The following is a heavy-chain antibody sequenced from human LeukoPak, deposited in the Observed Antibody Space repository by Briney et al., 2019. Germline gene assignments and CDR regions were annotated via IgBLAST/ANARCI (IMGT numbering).Heavy chain of an antibody. V-gene: IGHV4-34*01. J-gene: IGHJ4*02. CDR3: ARRRGIVVVMLSSTGSYYFDY. CDR1: GGSFSGYY. CDR2: SNHSGST. D-gene: IGHD3-22*01. Sequence: SETLSLTCAVYGGSFSGYYWSWIRQPPGKGLEWIGESNHSGSTNYNPSLKSRVTISVDTSKNQFSLKLSSVTAADTAVYYCARRRGIVVVMLSSTGSYYFDYWGQGTLVTVSS.